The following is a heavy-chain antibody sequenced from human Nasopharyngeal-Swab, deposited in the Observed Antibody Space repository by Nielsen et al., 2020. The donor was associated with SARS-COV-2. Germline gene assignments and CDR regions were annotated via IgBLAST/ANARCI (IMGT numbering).Heavy chain of an antibody. CDR1: GSTFSTAW. CDR3: IADFLFNWFGS. J-gene: IGHJ5*01. CDR2: IKDKANGETT. V-gene: IGHV3-15*01. D-gene: IGHD2/OR15-2a*01. Sequence: GGSLRLSCAASGSTFSTAWMTWVRQAPGKGLEWVGLIKDKANGETTDYAVPVKGRFVISRDDSKNTVYLQMNSLKTEDTAVYYCIADFLFNWFGSWGHGTLVTVSS.